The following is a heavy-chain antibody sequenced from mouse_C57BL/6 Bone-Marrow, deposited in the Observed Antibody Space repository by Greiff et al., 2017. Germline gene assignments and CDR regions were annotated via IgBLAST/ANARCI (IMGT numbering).Heavy chain of an antibody. CDR1: GFTFRSYA. V-gene: IGHV5-9-1*02. D-gene: IGHD3-2*02. CDR2: ISSGGDYI. CDR3: TRETAQALFLYAMDD. J-gene: IGHJ4*01. Sequence: DVQLVESGEGLVKPGGSLKLSCAASGFTFRSYAMSWVRQTPEKRLEWVAYISSGGDYIYYADTVNGRFTISRDNARNTLYLQMSSLKSEDTAMYYCTRETAQALFLYAMDDWGQGTSVTVSS.